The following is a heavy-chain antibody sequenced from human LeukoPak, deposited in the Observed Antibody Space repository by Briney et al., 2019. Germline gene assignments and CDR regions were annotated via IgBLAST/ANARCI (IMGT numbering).Heavy chain of an antibody. D-gene: IGHD6-13*01. CDR2: IYYSGST. Sequence: SQTLSLACTVSGGSISSDGYYWSWIRQHPGKGLEWIGYIYYSGSTYYNPSLKSRVTISVDTSKNQFSLKLSSVTAADTAVYYCARSEYSSSWAAYYYYYYMDVWGKGTTVTVSS. CDR3: ARSEYSSSWAAYYYYYYMDV. CDR1: GGSISSDGYY. J-gene: IGHJ6*03. V-gene: IGHV4-31*03.